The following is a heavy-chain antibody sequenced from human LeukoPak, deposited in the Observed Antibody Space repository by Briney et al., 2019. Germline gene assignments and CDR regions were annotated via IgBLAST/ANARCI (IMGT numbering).Heavy chain of an antibody. Sequence: GGSLRLSCVASGFSSTNYAMSWVRQAPARGPEWLSRMKGGGETFYADSVRGRCTLSRDISRNTVYLQMNSLRAEDTAVYYCAKDQGYSNYPYYYYGMDVWGQGTTVTVSS. CDR1: GFSSTNYA. D-gene: IGHD4-11*01. CDR2: MKGGGET. CDR3: AKDQGYSNYPYYYYGMDV. J-gene: IGHJ6*02. V-gene: IGHV3-23*01.